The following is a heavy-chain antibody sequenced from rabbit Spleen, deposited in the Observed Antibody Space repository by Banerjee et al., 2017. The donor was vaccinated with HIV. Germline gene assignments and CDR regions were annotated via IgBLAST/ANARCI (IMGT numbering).Heavy chain of an antibody. CDR3: ARNYVNAFDP. J-gene: IGHJ2*01. D-gene: IGHD1-1*01. V-gene: IGHV1S45*01. CDR1: GIDFSSNW. CDR2: IDTNDGDT. Sequence: QEQLEESGGGLVQPGGTLTLTCTASGIDFSSNWICWVRQAPGKGLEWIACIDTNDGDTDYANWPKGRFTISKTSSTTVTLQMTSLTAADTATYFCARNYVNAFDPWGPGTLVTVS.